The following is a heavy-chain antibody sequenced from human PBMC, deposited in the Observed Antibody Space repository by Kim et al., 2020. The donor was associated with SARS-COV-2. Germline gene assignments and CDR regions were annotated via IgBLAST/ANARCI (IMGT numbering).Heavy chain of an antibody. D-gene: IGHD3-10*01. CDR2: IYHGGST. V-gene: IGHV4-4*02. CDR1: GGSISGSNW. J-gene: IGHJ3*02. CDR3: ARGFMGGSGSQAFDI. Sequence: SETLSLTCAVSGGSISGSNWWRWVRQPPGRGLWWIGVIYHGGSTNYNPSLKSLVTISVDKSKNQFSLKRSSVTAADTAVYYCARGFMGGSGSQAFDIWGQGTMVTVSS.